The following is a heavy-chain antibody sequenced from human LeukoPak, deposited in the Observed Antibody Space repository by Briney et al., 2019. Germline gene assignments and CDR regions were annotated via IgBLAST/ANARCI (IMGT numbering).Heavy chain of an antibody. CDR2: IKSKTDGGTT. V-gene: IGHV3-15*01. J-gene: IGHJ4*02. Sequence: PGGSLRLSCAASGFSFSNAWMSWVRQTPGKGLEWVGRIKSKTDGGTTDYAAPVKGRFTISRDDSKNTLYLQMNSLKTEDTAVYYCITHYSSGRVVWSALDYWGQGTLVTVSS. CDR1: GFSFSNAW. D-gene: IGHD6-19*01. CDR3: ITHYSSGRVVWSALDY.